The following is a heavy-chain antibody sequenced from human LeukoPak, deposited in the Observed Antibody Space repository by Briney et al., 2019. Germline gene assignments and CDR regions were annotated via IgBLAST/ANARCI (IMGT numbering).Heavy chain of an antibody. CDR1: GFTFNTFN. CDR2: ITSGGDYI. Sequence: GGSQGLSCAASGFTFNTFNMNWVRQAPGKGLEWVSSITSGGDYIYYADSVKGRFTTSRDNAKNSLSLQLNSLRVEDTAVYYCARGHYDVLAASYKWTPDYWGQGTLVTVSS. D-gene: IGHD3-9*01. V-gene: IGHV3-21*01. J-gene: IGHJ4*02. CDR3: ARGHYDVLAASYKWTPDY.